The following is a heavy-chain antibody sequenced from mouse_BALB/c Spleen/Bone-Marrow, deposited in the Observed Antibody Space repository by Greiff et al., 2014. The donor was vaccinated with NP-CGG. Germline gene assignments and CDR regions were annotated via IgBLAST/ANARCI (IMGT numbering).Heavy chain of an antibody. CDR3: ARYYYGSSLFDY. CDR2: IDPANGNT. CDR1: GFNIKDTY. V-gene: IGHV14-3*02. D-gene: IGHD1-1*01. J-gene: IGHJ2*01. Sequence: VQLKQSGAELVKPGASVKLSCTASGFNIKDTYMHWAKQRPEQGLEWIGRIDPANGNTKYDPKFQGKATITADTSSNTAYLQLSSLTSEDTAVYYCARYYYGSSLFDYWGQGTTLTVSS.